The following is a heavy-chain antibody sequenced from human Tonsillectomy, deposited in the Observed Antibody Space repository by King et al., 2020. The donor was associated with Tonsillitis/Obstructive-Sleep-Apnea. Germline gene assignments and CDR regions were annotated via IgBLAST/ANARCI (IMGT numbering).Heavy chain of an antibody. CDR3: ARISCSSTSCYDFDY. CDR1: GFSLSNARMS. CDR2: IFSNDEK. D-gene: IGHD2-2*01. J-gene: IGHJ4*02. Sequence: TLKESGPVLVKPTETLTLTCTVSGFSLSNARMSVSWIRQPPGKALEWLAHIFSNDEKIYRISLKSRLTISKAPSKSQVVLTMTNMDPVDTATYYCARISCSSTSCYDFDYWGQGTLVTVSS. V-gene: IGHV2-26*01.